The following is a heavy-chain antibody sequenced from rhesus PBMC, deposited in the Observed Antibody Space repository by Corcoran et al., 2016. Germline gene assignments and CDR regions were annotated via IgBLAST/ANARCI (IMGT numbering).Heavy chain of an antibody. D-gene: IGHD2-33*01. Sequence: QVQLQESGPGLVKPSETLSLTCAVSGASFISYWLSWIRQPPVKGLEWIGEINGNSGSTYYNPALKSRVTISKDTSKNQFFLKLSSVTAADTAVYYCARDRDFWGQGLRVTVSS. CDR1: GASFISYWL. J-gene: IGHJ3*01. CDR2: INGNSGST. CDR3: ARDRDF. V-gene: IGHV4-80*01.